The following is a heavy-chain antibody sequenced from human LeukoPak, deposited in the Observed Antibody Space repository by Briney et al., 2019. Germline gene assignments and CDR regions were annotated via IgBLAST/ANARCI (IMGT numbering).Heavy chain of an antibody. CDR3: ARASWAVAGPDYYYYYMDV. J-gene: IGHJ6*03. Sequence: QPGRSLRLSCAASGFTFSSYAMHWVRQAPGKGLEWVAVISYDGSNKYYADSVKGRFTISRDNSKNTLYLQMNSLRAEDTAVYYCARASWAVAGPDYYYYYMDVWGKGTTVTVSS. D-gene: IGHD6-19*01. CDR2: ISYDGSNK. CDR1: GFTFSSYA. V-gene: IGHV3-30-3*01.